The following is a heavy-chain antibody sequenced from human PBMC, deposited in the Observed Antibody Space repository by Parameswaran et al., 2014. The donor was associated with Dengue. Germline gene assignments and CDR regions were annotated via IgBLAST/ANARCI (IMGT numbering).Heavy chain of an antibody. CDR2: IIPIFGTA. V-gene: IGHV1-69*01. J-gene: IGHJ4*02. D-gene: IGHD3-9*01. Sequence: WVRQAPGQGLEWMGGIIPIFGTANYAQKFQGRVTITADESTSTAYMELSSLRSEDTAVYYCASESTYYDILTGYYFDYWGQGTLVTVSS. CDR3: ASESTYYDILTGYYFDY.